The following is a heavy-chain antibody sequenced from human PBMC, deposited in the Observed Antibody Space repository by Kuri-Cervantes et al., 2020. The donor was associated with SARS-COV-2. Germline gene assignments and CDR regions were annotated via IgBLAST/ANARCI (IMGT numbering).Heavy chain of an antibody. V-gene: IGHV1-2*04. CDR2: INPNSGGT. CDR3: ARVGDYGGNWDVDY. D-gene: IGHD4-23*01. Sequence: ASVKVSCKASGYTFTGYYMHWVRQAPGQGLEWMGWINPNSGGTNYAQKFQGWVTMTRDTSISTAYMELSRLRSDDTAVYYCARVGDYGGNWDVDYWGQGTLVTVSS. CDR1: GYTFTGYY. J-gene: IGHJ4*02.